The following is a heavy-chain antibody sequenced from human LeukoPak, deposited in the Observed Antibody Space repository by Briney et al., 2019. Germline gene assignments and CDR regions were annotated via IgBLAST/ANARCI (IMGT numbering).Heavy chain of an antibody. CDR1: GYSFTSYW. V-gene: IGHV5-51*01. D-gene: IGHD3-16*02. CDR2: IYPCDSDT. Sequence: GESLKISCKGSGYSFTSYWIGWVRQMPGKGLEWMGIIYPCDSDTRYSPSFQGQVPTSADKSISTVYLQWSSLKASDTAMYYCARQGSSDYDYVWGSYRPHPLGPVLNWGQGTLVTVSS. J-gene: IGHJ4*02. CDR3: ARQGSSDYDYVWGSYRPHPLGPVLN.